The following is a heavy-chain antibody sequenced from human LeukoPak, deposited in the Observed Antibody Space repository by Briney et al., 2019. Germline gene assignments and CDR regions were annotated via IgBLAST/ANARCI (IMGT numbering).Heavy chain of an antibody. D-gene: IGHD3-22*01. V-gene: IGHV5-51*01. J-gene: IGHJ4*02. CDR3: ARRADSSGFYSAPDY. CDR2: IYPGDSDT. CDR1: GYSFSSYW. Sequence: GESLQISCQGSGYSFSSYWIGWVRQMPGKGLEWMGIIYPGDSDTRYSPSFQGQVTISADKSISTAYLQWSSLKASDTAMYYCARRADSSGFYSAPDYWGQGTLVTVSS.